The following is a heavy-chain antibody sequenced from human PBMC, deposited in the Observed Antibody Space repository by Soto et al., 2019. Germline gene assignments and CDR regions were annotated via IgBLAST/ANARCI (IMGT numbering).Heavy chain of an antibody. J-gene: IGHJ5*02. Sequence: SETLSLTCSVSGGSISSGDYYWSWIRQPPGKGLEWIGEINHSGSTNYNPSLKSRVTISVDTSKNQFSLKLSSVTAADTAVYYCASDRPGIAVPWGQGTLVTVSS. V-gene: IGHV4-39*07. CDR1: GGSISSGDYY. CDR2: INHSGST. CDR3: ASDRPGIAVP. D-gene: IGHD6-19*01.